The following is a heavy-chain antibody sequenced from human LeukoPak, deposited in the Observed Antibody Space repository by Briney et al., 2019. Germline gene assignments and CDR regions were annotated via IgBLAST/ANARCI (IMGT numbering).Heavy chain of an antibody. J-gene: IGHJ4*02. D-gene: IGHD4-23*01. Sequence: SETLSLTCAVYGGSFSGYYWSWIRQPPGKGLEWIGSIYHSGSTYYNPSLKSRVTISVDTSKNQFSLKLSSVTAADTAVYYCAGYPADYGGNSGDYWGQGTLVTVSS. CDR2: IYHSGST. CDR3: AGYPADYGGNSGDY. V-gene: IGHV4-34*01. CDR1: GGSFSGYY.